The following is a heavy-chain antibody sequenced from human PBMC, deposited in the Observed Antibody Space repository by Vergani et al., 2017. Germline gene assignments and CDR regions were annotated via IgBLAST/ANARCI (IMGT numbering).Heavy chain of an antibody. Sequence: QVQLVESGGGVVQPGGSLRLSCTASGFTFSEYNMHWVRQAPGKGLEWVAVVWYDGATRYIADSVKGRFSISRDNSKNSLNLQMNRLRAEDTAVYYCAKDHRGTNETYYDCWNGAEFDDRAQGTLVTVSS. CDR1: GFTFSEYN. J-gene: IGHJ4*02. V-gene: IGHV3-33*03. CDR3: AKDHRGTNETYYDCWNGAEFDD. D-gene: IGHD3-3*01. CDR2: VWYDGATR.